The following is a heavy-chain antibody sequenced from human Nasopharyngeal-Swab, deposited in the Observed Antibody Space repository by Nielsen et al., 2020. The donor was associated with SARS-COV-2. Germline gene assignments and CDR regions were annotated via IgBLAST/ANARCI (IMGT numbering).Heavy chain of an antibody. CDR1: GYTFTGYY. Sequence: ASLKVSCKASGYTFTGYYMHWVRQAPGQGLEWMGWINPNSGGTNYAQKFQGWVTMTRDTSISTAYMELSRLRSDDTAVYYCARGRGITIFGVANWEKRATTDAPRMDVWGQGTTVTVSS. V-gene: IGHV1-2*04. J-gene: IGHJ6*02. CDR2: INPNSGGT. CDR3: ARGRGITIFGVANWEKRATTDAPRMDV. D-gene: IGHD3-3*01.